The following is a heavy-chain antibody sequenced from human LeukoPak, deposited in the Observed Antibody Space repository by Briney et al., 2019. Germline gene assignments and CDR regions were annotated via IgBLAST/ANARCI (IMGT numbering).Heavy chain of an antibody. Sequence: PSETLSLTCAVYGGSFSGYYWSWIRQPPGKGLEWIGEINHSGSTNYNPSLKSRVTISVDTSKNQFSLKLSSVTGADTAVYYCARGRYCSSTSCYIDYYYGMDVWGQGTTVTVSS. CDR2: INHSGST. V-gene: IGHV4-34*01. CDR1: GGSFSGYY. J-gene: IGHJ6*02. D-gene: IGHD2-2*02. CDR3: ARGRYCSSTSCYIDYYYGMDV.